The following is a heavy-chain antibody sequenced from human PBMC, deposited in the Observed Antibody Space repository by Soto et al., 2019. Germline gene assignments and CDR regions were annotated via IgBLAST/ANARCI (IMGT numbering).Heavy chain of an antibody. CDR2: IIPIFGTA. Sequence: SVKVSCKASGGTFSSYAISWVRQAPGQGLEWMGGIIPIFGTANYAQKFQGRVTITADESTSTAYMELSSLRSEDTAVYYCARDLYCSSTSCYRAGNWFDPWGQGALVTVSS. CDR1: GGTFSSYA. V-gene: IGHV1-69*13. CDR3: ARDLYCSSTSCYRAGNWFDP. J-gene: IGHJ5*02. D-gene: IGHD2-2*02.